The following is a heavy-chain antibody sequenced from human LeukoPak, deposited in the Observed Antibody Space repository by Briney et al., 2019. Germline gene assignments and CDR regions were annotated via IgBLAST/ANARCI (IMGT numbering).Heavy chain of an antibody. CDR3: ARAGPSSTSCCYWFDP. D-gene: IGHD2-2*01. V-gene: IGHV3-21*01. CDR2: INSGSTYR. J-gene: IGHJ5*02. CDR1: GFTFSRYS. Sequence: PGGSLRLSCAASGFTFSRYSMNWVRQAPGKGLEGVSSINSGSTYRYYADSVKGRFTISRDNAKNSLYLQMNSVRAEDTAVYYCARAGPSSTSCCYWFDPWGQGTLVTVSS.